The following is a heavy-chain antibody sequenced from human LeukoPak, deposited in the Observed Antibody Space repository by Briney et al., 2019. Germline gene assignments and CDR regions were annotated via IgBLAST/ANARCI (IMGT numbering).Heavy chain of an antibody. D-gene: IGHD3-22*01. CDR3: AKGYDSSGYLHDY. J-gene: IGHJ4*02. CDR2: ISFDGSNK. Sequence: GGSLRLSCAASGFTFSGYGMHWGRPAPGKRLEWGAVISFDGSNKYYADSVKGRFTISRDNSKNTLYLQMNSLRAEDTAVYYCAKGYDSSGYLHDYWGQGTLVTVSS. V-gene: IGHV3-30*18. CDR1: GFTFSGYG.